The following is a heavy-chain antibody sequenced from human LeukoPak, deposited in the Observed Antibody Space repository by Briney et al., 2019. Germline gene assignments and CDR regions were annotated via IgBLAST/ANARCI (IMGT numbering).Heavy chain of an antibody. CDR3: ARDSSSWNYYYYYYGMDV. V-gene: IGHV3-23*01. D-gene: IGHD6-13*01. Sequence: GGSLRLSCAASGFTFSSYAMSWVRQAPGKGLEWVSAISGSGGSTYYAGSVKGRFTISRDNSKNTLYLQMNSLRAEDTAVYYCARDSSSWNYYYYYYGMDVWGQGTTVTVSS. J-gene: IGHJ6*02. CDR1: GFTFSSYA. CDR2: ISGSGGST.